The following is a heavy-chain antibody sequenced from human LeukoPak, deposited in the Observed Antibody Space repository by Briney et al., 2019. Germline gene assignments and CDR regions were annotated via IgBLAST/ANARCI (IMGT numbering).Heavy chain of an antibody. D-gene: IGHD3-10*01. CDR1: GGSISSSSYY. J-gene: IGHJ4*02. CDR2: IYYSGTT. Sequence: SETLSLTCTVSGGSISSSSYYWGWIRQPPGTGLEWIGSIYYSGTTYYNPSLKSRVTISVDTSKNQFSLKLSSVTAADTAVYYCAREFATSGPGPDWGQGTLVTVSS. V-gene: IGHV4-39*07. CDR3: AREFATSGPGPD.